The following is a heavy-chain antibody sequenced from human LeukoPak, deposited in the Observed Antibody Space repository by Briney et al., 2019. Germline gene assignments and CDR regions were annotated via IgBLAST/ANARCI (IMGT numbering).Heavy chain of an antibody. CDR3: AREDSSGYYFDY. J-gene: IGHJ4*02. CDR2: ISAYNGNT. CDR1: GYTFTSYG. V-gene: IGHV1-18*01. D-gene: IGHD3-22*01. Sequence: ASVKVSCKASGYTFTSYGISWVRQALGQGLEWMGWISAYNGNTNYAQKVQGRVSMTTDTSTSTAYMELRSLRSDDTAVYYCAREDSSGYYFDYWGQGTLVTVSS.